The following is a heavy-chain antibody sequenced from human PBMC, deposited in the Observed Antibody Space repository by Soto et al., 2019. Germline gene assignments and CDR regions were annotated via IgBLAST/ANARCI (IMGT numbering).Heavy chain of an antibody. CDR2: ISGSGGST. CDR1: GFTFSSYA. D-gene: IGHD3-10*01. V-gene: IGHV3-23*01. CDR3: AKPLWFGELPPYY. J-gene: IGHJ4*02. Sequence: GGSLRLSCAATGFTFSSYAMSWVRQAPGKGLEWVSAISGSGGSTYYADSVKGRFTISRDNSKNTLYLQMNSLRAEDTAVYYCAKPLWFGELPPYYWGQGTLVTVSS.